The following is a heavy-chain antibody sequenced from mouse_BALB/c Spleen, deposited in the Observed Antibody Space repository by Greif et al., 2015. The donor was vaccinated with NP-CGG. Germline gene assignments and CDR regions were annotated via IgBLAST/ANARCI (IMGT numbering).Heavy chain of an antibody. D-gene: IGHD2-1*01. V-gene: IGHV1S81*02. CDR1: GYTFTSYY. J-gene: IGHJ1*01. CDR3: TRYGSYRYFDV. CDR2: ISPSNGGT. Sequence: QVQLQQSGAELVKPGASVKLPCKASGYTFTSYYMYWVKQRPGQGLEWIGEISPSNGGTNFNEKFKSKATLTVDKSSSTAYMQLSSLTSEDSAVYYCTRYGSYRYFDVWGAGTTVTVSS.